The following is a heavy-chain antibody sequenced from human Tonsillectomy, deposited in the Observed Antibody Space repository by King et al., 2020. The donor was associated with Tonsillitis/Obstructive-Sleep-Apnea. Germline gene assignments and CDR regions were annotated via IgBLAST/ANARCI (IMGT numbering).Heavy chain of an antibody. CDR3: SRQAGIVATIYAFDI. V-gene: IGHV5-51*01. J-gene: IGHJ3*02. CDR1: GYTFNNYW. CDR2: IYPGDSDT. Sequence: VQLVESGAEVKKPGESLKISCKGSGYTFNNYWIGWVRQMPGKGLEWMGIIYPGDSDTRYSPSFQGQVTISADKSITTAYLQWSSLKASDTAMYYCSRQAGIVATIYAFDIWGQGTMVTVSS. D-gene: IGHD5-12*01.